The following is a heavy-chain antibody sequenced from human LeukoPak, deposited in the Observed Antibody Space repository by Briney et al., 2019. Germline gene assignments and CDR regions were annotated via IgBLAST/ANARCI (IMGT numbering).Heavy chain of an antibody. V-gene: IGHV3-48*03. CDR1: GFTFSSYE. Sequence: PGGSLRLSCAASGFTFSSYEMNWVRQAPGKGLEWVSYISSSGSTIYYADSVKGRFTISRDNAKNSLYLQMNSLRAEDRAVYYCARDPLLWFGESTDYWGQGTLVTVSS. D-gene: IGHD3-10*01. J-gene: IGHJ4*02. CDR3: ARDPLLWFGESTDY. CDR2: ISSSGSTI.